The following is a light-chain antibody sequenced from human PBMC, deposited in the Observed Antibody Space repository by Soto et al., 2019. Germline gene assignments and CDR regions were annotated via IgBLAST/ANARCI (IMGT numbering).Light chain of an antibody. CDR2: GAS. CDR3: QQYSSLPTT. V-gene: IGKV3-15*01. Sequence: EIEMTQSPATLSLSPGERVTLSCRASESVSSNLAWYQQKPGQAPRLLIYGASSMATGIPARFSGSGSGTDFTLTISSLQPEDFAVYYCQQYSSLPTTFGQGTRLEIK. CDR1: ESVSSN. J-gene: IGKJ5*01.